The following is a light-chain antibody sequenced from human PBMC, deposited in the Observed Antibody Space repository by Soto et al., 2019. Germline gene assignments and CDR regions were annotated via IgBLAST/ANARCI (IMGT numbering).Light chain of an antibody. J-gene: IGLJ2*01. V-gene: IGLV2-11*01. CDR2: GVR. CDR1: SSDVGAYNH. CDR3: SSYAGSSVI. Sequence: QSALTQPRSVSGSPGQSLTISCIGTSSDVGAYNHVSWYQQHPGKAPRLMIYGVRKRPSGVPDRFSGSKSGNTASLTISGLQADDEADYYCSSYAGSSVIFGGGTKLTVL.